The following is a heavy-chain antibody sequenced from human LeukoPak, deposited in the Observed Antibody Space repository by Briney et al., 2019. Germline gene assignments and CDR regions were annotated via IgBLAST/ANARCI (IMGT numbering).Heavy chain of an antibody. D-gene: IGHD2-15*01. CDR3: ARGGRYCSGGSCPYYFDY. CDR1: GGSISSSNYY. Sequence: SETLSLTCTVSGGSISSSNYYWSWIRQPPGRELEWIASINYGGTTYYNPSLKSRVTISVDTSENQFSLRLSSVTAADTAVYYCARGGRYCSGGSCPYYFDYWGQGTLVTVSS. J-gene: IGHJ4*02. V-gene: IGHV4-39*01. CDR2: INYGGTT.